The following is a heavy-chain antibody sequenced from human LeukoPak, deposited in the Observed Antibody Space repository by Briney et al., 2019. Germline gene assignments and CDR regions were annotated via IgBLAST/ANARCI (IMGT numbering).Heavy chain of an antibody. CDR2: ISSSGSTI. Sequence: GGSLRLSCAASGFTFSDYYMSWIRQAPGKGLEWVSYISSSGSTIYYADSVKGRFTISRDNAKNSLYLQMNSLRAEDTAVYYCARLACYGGDCYFTFDYWGQGTLVTVSS. CDR1: GFTFSDYY. J-gene: IGHJ4*02. CDR3: ARLACYGGDCYFTFDY. V-gene: IGHV3-11*01. D-gene: IGHD2-21*02.